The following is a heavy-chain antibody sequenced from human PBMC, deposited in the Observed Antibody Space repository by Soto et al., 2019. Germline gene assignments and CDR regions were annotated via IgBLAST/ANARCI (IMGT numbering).Heavy chain of an antibody. V-gene: IGHV1-3*04. Sequence: ASVKVSCKASGYTFSSSPLHWVRQAPGQRPEWMGWINTANDDTKYSQKFQDRVTLTRDTSASTAYMEVSSLTPEDTAVYYCARDEGVASGNWGQGTTVTVSS. J-gene: IGHJ4*02. D-gene: IGHD5-12*01. CDR3: ARDEGVASGN. CDR2: INTANDDT. CDR1: GYTFSSSP.